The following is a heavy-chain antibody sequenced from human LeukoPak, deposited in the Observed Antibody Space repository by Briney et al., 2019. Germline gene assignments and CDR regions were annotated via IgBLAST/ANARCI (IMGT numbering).Heavy chain of an antibody. V-gene: IGHV3-33*01. Sequence: PGGSLRLSCAASGFTFSSYGMHWVRQAPGKGLEWVAVIWYDGSNKYYADSVKGRFTISRDNSKNTLYLQMNSLRAEDTAVYYCARGLAVAGNFDYWGQGTLVTVSS. CDR3: ARGLAVAGNFDY. CDR2: IWYDGSNK. J-gene: IGHJ4*02. CDR1: GFTFSSYG. D-gene: IGHD6-19*01.